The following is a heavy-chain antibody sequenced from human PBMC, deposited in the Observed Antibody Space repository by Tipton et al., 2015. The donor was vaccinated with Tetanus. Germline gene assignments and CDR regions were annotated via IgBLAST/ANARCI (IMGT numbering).Heavy chain of an antibody. CDR3: ARGSRSWSSSLFQRFGYYYGMDV. D-gene: IGHD6-13*01. Sequence: QVQLVQSGAEVKKPGASVKVSCKASGYTFTSYDINWVRQATGQGLEWMGWMNPNSGNTGYAQKFQGRVTMTRNTSISTAYMELSSLRSEDTAVYYCARGSRSWSSSLFQRFGYYYGMDVWGQGTTVTVSS. J-gene: IGHJ6*02. CDR1: GYTFTSYD. V-gene: IGHV1-8*01. CDR2: MNPNSGNT.